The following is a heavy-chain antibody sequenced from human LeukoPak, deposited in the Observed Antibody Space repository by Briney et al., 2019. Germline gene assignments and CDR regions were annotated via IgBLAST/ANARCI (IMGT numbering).Heavy chain of an antibody. Sequence: GGSLRLSCTASGFTVSSNFMSWVRQAPGKGLEWVSVIYGGGSTYYADSVKGRFTISKDNSKNTIYLQMNSLRTDDTAVYYCARAAGDSFDVWGQGTVVTVSS. J-gene: IGHJ3*01. V-gene: IGHV3-53*01. CDR1: GFTVSSNF. D-gene: IGHD3-16*01. CDR2: IYGGGST. CDR3: ARAAGDSFDV.